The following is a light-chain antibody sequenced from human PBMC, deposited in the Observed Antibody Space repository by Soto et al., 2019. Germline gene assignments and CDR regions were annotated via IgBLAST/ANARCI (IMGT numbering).Light chain of an antibody. Sequence: QSVLTQPPSASGTPGQRVTISCSGSSSNIGSNYVYWYQQLPGTAPKLLIYGNNQRPSGVPDRFSGSKSGTSASLAISGLRYEDEAEYYCAAWDASLSGYVFGTGTKVTVL. J-gene: IGLJ1*01. CDR2: GNN. V-gene: IGLV1-47*02. CDR3: AAWDASLSGYV. CDR1: SSNIGSNY.